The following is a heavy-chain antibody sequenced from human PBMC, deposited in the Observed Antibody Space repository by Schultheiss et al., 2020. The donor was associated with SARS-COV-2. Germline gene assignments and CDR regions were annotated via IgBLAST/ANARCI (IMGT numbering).Heavy chain of an antibody. CDR2: ISGSRTYI. CDR1: GFTFSSYG. D-gene: IGHD2-15*01. J-gene: IGHJ3*02. CDR3: ATPIVVAATEIMTFDI. V-gene: IGHV3-21*01. Sequence: GGSLRLSCAASGFTFSSYGMNWVRQAPGKGLEWVSSISGSRTYIYYADSVKGRFTISRDNAKNSLYLQMNSLRAEDTAVYFCATPIVVAATEIMTFDIWGQGTMVTVSS.